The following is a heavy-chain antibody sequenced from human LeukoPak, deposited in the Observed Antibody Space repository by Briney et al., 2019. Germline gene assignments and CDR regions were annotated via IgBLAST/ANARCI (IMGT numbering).Heavy chain of an antibody. V-gene: IGHV3-33*08. D-gene: IGHD3-22*01. CDR2: IWYDGSDK. Sequence: GGSLRLSCAASGFTFSSYAMTWVRQAPGKGLEWVAVIWYDGSDKYYAESVKGRFTISRDNSKNTVYLQMNSLRAEDTAVYYCARDKEYYDSSGYYDYWGQGTLVTVSS. CDR1: GFTFSSYA. CDR3: ARDKEYYDSSGYYDY. J-gene: IGHJ4*02.